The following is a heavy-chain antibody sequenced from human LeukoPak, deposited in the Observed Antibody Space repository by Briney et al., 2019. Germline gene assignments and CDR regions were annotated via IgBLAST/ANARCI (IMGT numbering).Heavy chain of an antibody. CDR1: GGTFSSYA. V-gene: IGHV1-18*01. CDR2: ISAYNGNT. CDR3: ARDLPSITMIVVPNDAFDI. Sequence: ASVKVSCKASGGTFSSYAISWVRQAPGQGLEWMGWISAYNGNTNYAQKLQGRVTMTTDTSTSTAYMELRSLRSGDTAVYYCARDLPSITMIVVPNDAFDIWGQGTMVTVSS. D-gene: IGHD3-22*01. J-gene: IGHJ3*02.